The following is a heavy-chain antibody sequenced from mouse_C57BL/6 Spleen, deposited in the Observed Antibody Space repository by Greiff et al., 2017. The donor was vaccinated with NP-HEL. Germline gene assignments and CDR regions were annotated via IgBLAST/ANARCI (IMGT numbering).Heavy chain of an antibody. V-gene: IGHV1-55*01. D-gene: IGHD2-5*01. CDR3: ARSNYGYAMDY. J-gene: IGHJ4*01. Sequence: QVQLQQPGAELVKPGASVKMSCKASGYTFTSYWITWVKQRPGQGLEWIGDIYPGSGSTKYNEKFKSKATLTVGTSSSTSYMQLSSLTSEDSSVYYCARSNYGYAMDYWGQGTSVTVSS. CDR1: GYTFTSYW. CDR2: IYPGSGST.